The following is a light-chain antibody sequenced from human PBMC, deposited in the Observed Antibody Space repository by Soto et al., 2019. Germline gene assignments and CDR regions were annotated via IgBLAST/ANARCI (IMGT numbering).Light chain of an antibody. CDR3: QQYNSWPRT. V-gene: IGKV3-15*01. CDR2: GAS. J-gene: IGKJ1*01. CDR1: QSVGSR. Sequence: EIVMTQSPATLSVSPGERATLSCRASQSVGSRLAWYQQKPGQAPRLLIYGASPRATGIPARFSGSGSGTEFTLTISSLQPEDFAVYYCQQYNSWPRTFGQGTKVDIK.